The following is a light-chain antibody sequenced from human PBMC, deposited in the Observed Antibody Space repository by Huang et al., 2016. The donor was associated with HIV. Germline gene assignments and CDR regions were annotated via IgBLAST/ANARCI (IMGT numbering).Light chain of an antibody. J-gene: IGKJ1*01. V-gene: IGKV1-NL1*01. Sequence: DIQMTQSPSSLSASVGDRVTITCRASQDIRNLLAWYQQKPGKAPEVLLYAASRSQSGVPHRFSGSGSGTDYTLTISNLQPEDFATYHCQQYYNTPPTFGQGTKVENK. CDR1: QDIRNL. CDR2: AAS. CDR3: QQYYNTPPT.